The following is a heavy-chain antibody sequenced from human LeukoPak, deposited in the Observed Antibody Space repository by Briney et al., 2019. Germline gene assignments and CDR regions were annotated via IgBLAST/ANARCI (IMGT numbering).Heavy chain of an antibody. D-gene: IGHD3-22*01. CDR1: GYTFTSYC. V-gene: IGHV1-18*01. J-gene: IGHJ4*02. CDR3: ARVETMIVVQGEGVHVVDY. Sequence: ASVKVSCKASGYTFTSYCINWVRQPPGQGLEWMGWISAYYGNTNYAQKLQGRVTITTDTSTSTAYIELRSLRSDDTAVYYCARVETMIVVQGEGVHVVDYWGEGTRVSVSS. CDR2: ISAYYGNT.